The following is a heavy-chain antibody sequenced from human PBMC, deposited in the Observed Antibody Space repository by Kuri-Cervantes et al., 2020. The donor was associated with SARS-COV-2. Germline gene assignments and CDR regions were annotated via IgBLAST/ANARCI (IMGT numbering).Heavy chain of an antibody. CDR1: GYTFTSYG. J-gene: IGHJ4*02. V-gene: IGHV1-69*05. D-gene: IGHD2-2*01. Sequence: SVKVSCKASGYTFTSYGISWVRQAPGQGLEWMGGIIPIFGTANYAQKFQGRVTITTDESTSTAYMELSSLRSEDTAVYYCARASVVPAAYPTFDYWGQGTLVTVSS. CDR2: IIPIFGTA. CDR3: ARASVVPAAYPTFDY.